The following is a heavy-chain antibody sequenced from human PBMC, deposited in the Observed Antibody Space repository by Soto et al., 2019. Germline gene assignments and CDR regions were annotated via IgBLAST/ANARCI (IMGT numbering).Heavy chain of an antibody. Sequence: GGSLRRSCAASGFTFCTYEMNWVRQAPGKGLEWVSYISGSGSSIYYADSVKGRFTISRDNAKNSLYLQMNGLRAEDTAVYYCARESDYDTFDNWGQGTLVTVSS. J-gene: IGHJ4*02. CDR3: ARESDYDTFDN. D-gene: IGHD3-9*01. CDR2: ISGSGSSI. CDR1: GFTFCTYE. V-gene: IGHV3-48*03.